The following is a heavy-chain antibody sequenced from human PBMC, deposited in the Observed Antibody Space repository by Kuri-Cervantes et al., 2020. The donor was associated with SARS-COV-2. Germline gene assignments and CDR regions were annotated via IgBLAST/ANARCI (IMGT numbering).Heavy chain of an antibody. V-gene: IGHV3-7*01. D-gene: IGHD3-3*01. CDR2: IKQDGSEK. CDR3: ARARLEWLPDAFDI. J-gene: IGHJ3*02. Sequence: GGSLRLSCAASGFTFSSYWMSWVRQAPGKGLEWVANIKQDGSEKYYVDSVKGRFTISRDNAKNSLYLQMNSLRAEDTAVYYCARARLEWLPDAFDIWGQGTMVTDSS. CDR1: GFTFSSYW.